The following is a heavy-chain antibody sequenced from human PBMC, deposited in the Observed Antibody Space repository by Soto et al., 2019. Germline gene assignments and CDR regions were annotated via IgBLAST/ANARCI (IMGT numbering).Heavy chain of an antibody. V-gene: IGHV1-24*01. Sequence: QVQLVQSGAEVKKPGASVKVSCKVSGYSLTELSIHWVRQAPGTGLEWMGGSDPEDGETMYAQRFQGRLTMTEDTSTDTAYMELSSVTSEDTAVYYCTTPLRILAAGDDAFDIWGQGTMVTVSS. J-gene: IGHJ3*02. CDR3: TTPLRILAAGDDAFDI. D-gene: IGHD6-13*01. CDR1: GYSLTELS. CDR2: SDPEDGET.